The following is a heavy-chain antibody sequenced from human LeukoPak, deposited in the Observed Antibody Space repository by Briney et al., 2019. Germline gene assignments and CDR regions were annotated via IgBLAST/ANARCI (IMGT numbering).Heavy chain of an antibody. Sequence: ASVKVSCKVSGCTLTELSMHWVRQAPGKGLEWMGGFDPEDGETIYAQKFQGRVTMAEDTSTDTAYMELSSLRSEDTAVYYCATRVVPAALGGMDVWGKGTTVTVSS. CDR2: FDPEDGET. D-gene: IGHD2-2*01. V-gene: IGHV1-24*01. J-gene: IGHJ6*04. CDR3: ATRVVPAALGGMDV. CDR1: GCTLTELS.